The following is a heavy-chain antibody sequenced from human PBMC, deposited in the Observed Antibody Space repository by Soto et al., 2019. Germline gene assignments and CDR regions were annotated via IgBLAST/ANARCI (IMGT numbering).Heavy chain of an antibody. J-gene: IGHJ4*02. Sequence: SETLSLTCTVSGGSISSYYWSWIRQPPGKGLEWIGYIYYSGSTNYNPSLKSRATISVDTSKNQSSLKLNSMTAADTAVYYCARHNYGSGSTYFDYWGQGTLVSVSS. CDR3: ARHNYGSGSTYFDY. CDR1: GGSISSYY. V-gene: IGHV4-59*08. D-gene: IGHD3-10*01. CDR2: IYYSGST.